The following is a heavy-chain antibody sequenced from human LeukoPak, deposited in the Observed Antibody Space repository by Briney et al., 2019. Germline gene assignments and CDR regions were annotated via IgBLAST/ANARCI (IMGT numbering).Heavy chain of an antibody. Sequence: GGSLRLSCAASGFTFSSYWMHWVRQAPGKGLEWVSRINNDGSDTTYADSVKGRFTVSRDNAKNTLYVEMNSLRADDTAVYYCARGLRGPDYWGQGTLVTVSS. CDR1: GFTFSSYW. V-gene: IGHV3-74*01. CDR3: ARGLRGPDY. D-gene: IGHD3-10*01. CDR2: INNDGSDT. J-gene: IGHJ4*02.